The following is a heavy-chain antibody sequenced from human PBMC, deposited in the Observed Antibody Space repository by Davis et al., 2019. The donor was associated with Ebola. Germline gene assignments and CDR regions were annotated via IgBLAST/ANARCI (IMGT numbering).Heavy chain of an antibody. CDR2: INPNSGGT. V-gene: IGHV1-2*02. CDR1: GYTFAGYY. CDR3: ARVTTHVIVVATPEPEFDY. J-gene: IGHJ4*02. Sequence: ASVKVSCKASGYTFAGYYMHWVRQAPGQGLEWMGWINPNSGGTNYAQKFQGRVTMTRDTSISTAYMELSRLRSDDTAVYYCARVTTHVIVVATPEPEFDYWGQGTLVTVSS. D-gene: IGHD3-22*01.